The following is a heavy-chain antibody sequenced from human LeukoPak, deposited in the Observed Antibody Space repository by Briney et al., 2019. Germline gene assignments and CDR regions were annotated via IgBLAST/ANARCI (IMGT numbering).Heavy chain of an antibody. CDR1: GFTFSSYA. CDR3: ARELPIAVRRGLDY. V-gene: IGHV3-30-3*01. J-gene: IGHJ4*02. CDR2: ISYDGSNE. D-gene: IGHD6-6*01. Sequence: GGSLRLSCAASGFTFSSYAMHWVRQAPGKGLEWVAVISYDGSNEYYADSVKGRFTISRDNSKNTLYLQMNSLRAEDTAVYYCARELPIAVRRGLDYWGQGTLVTVSS.